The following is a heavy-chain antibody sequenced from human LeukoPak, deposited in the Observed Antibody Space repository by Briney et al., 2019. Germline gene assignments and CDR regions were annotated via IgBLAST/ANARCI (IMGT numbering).Heavy chain of an antibody. Sequence: SETLSLTCAVYGGSFSGYYWSWIRQPPGKGLEWIGEINHSGSTNYNPSLKSRVTISVDTPKNQFSLKLSSVTAADTAVYYCARGRRWTVPYFDYWGQGTLVTVSS. CDR3: ARGRRWTVPYFDY. CDR2: INHSGST. D-gene: IGHD4-17*01. CDR1: GGSFSGYY. J-gene: IGHJ4*02. V-gene: IGHV4-34*01.